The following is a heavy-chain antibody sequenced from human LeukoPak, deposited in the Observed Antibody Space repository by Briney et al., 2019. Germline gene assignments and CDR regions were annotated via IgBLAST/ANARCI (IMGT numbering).Heavy chain of an antibody. CDR2: IYYSGTT. CDR3: ARPIYDFWSGYHYYFDY. D-gene: IGHD3-3*01. V-gene: IGHV4-39*01. CDR1: GGSISSGSYY. Sequence: AETLSLTCTVSGGSISSGSYYWGWIRQPPGKGLEWIGTIYYSGTTYYNPSLKSRVTISVDTSKNQFPLKLSSVTAADTAVYYCARPIYDFWSGYHYYFDYWGQGTLVTISS. J-gene: IGHJ4*02.